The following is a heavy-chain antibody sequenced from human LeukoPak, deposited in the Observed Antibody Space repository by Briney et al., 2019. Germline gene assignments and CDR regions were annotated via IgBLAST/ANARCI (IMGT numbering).Heavy chain of an antibody. J-gene: IGHJ4*02. CDR3: ASRSIAARQGGSFDY. D-gene: IGHD6-6*01. CDR1: GGTFSSYA. Sequence: ASVKVSCKASGGTFSSYAISWVRQAPGQGLEWMGGIIPIFGTANYAQKFQGRVTITTDESTSTAYMELSSLRSEDTAVYYCASRSIAARQGGSFDYWGQGTLVTVSS. CDR2: IIPIFGTA. V-gene: IGHV1-69*05.